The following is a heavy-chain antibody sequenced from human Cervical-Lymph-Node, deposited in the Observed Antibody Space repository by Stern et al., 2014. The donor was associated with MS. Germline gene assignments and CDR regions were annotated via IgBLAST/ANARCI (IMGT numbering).Heavy chain of an antibody. CDR3: ASCPADYPLF. V-gene: IGHV1-58*02. CDR1: RFSFPGSA. CDR2: IVIASGKA. D-gene: IGHD3-10*01. J-gene: IGHJ4*02. Sequence: QLVESGPEVKKPGASVKVSCKASRFSFPGSAIPWVRQARGQRLEWIGGIVIASGKAEYGQNFQKRVTITGDRSTNTAIMELTSMTFEDTAVYYCASCPADYPLFWGQGTLVTVSS.